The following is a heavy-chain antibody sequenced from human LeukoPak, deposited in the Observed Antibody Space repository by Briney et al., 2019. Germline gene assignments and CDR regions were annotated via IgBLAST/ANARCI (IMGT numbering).Heavy chain of an antibody. D-gene: IGHD1-7*01. CDR3: ARIDHGTRGHYCMDV. J-gene: IGHJ6*03. Sequence: SETLSLTCAVYGGSFSGYYWSWIRQPPGKGLEWIGEINHSGSTNYNPSLKSRVTISVDTSKNQFSLKLSSVTAADTAVYYCARIDHGTRGHYCMDVWGKGTTVTVSS. CDR2: INHSGST. CDR1: GGSFSGYY. V-gene: IGHV4-34*01.